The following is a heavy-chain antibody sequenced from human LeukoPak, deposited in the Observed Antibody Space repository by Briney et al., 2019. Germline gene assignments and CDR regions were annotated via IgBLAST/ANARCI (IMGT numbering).Heavy chain of an antibody. J-gene: IGHJ4*02. D-gene: IGHD5-18*01. CDR1: GFTFGDYA. V-gene: IGHV3-49*04. CDR3: TREGRGYSYGLLDY. Sequence: PGGSLRLSCTASGFTFGDYAMSWVRQAPGKGLEWVGFIRSKAYGGTTEYAASVKGRFTISRDDSKSIAYLQMNSLKTEDTAVYYCTREGRGYSYGLLDYWDQGTLVTVSS. CDR2: IRSKAYGGTT.